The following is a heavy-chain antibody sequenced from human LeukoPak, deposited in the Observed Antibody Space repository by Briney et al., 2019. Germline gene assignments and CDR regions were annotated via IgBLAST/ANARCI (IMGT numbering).Heavy chain of an antibody. CDR3: AELGITMIGGV. D-gene: IGHD3-10*02. CDR2: ISSSGSTI. Sequence: GGSLRLSCAVSGFTFSNHEMNWVRQAPGKGLEWVSYISSSGSTIYYADSVKGRFTISRDNAKNSLYLQMNSLRAEDTAVYYCAELGITMIGGVWGKGTTVTISS. J-gene: IGHJ6*04. V-gene: IGHV3-48*03. CDR1: GFTFSNHE.